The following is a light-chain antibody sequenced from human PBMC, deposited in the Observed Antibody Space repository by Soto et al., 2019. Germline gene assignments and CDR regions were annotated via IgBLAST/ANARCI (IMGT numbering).Light chain of an antibody. CDR2: DAS. CDR1: QSVSSY. Sequence: EVLLTQSPGTLSLSPGERATLSCRASQSVSSYLAWYQQKPGQAPRLLIYDASNRATGIPAGFSGSGSGTDFTLTISSLEPEDFAVYYCQQRSNWPPITFGQGTRLEI. V-gene: IGKV3-11*01. J-gene: IGKJ5*01. CDR3: QQRSNWPPIT.